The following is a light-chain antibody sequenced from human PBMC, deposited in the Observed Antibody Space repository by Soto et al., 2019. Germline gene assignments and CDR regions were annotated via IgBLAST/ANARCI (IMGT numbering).Light chain of an antibody. CDR2: DAS. V-gene: IGKV3-20*01. Sequence: EIVLTQSPGTLSLSPGEIATLSCRASQTVGSRSLAWYQQKPGQAPRLLIYDASNRATGIPDRFRGSASRTDFREFTLTISRLEPEDFAVYYCQEYATSPLTFGGGTKVEI. CDR1: QTVGSRS. CDR3: QEYATSPLT. J-gene: IGKJ4*01.